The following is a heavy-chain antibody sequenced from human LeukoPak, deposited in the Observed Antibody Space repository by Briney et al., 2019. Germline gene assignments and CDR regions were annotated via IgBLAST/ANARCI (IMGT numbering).Heavy chain of an antibody. D-gene: IGHD2-2*01. CDR1: GFTFSSYW. CDR2: INSDGSGT. V-gene: IGHV3-74*01. CDR3: AGGLGYARSY. J-gene: IGHJ4*02. Sequence: GGSLRLSCAASGFTFSSYWMHWVRQAPGKGLVWISRINSDGSGTSYADSVKGRFTISRDNSKNTLYLQMNTLGVEDTAVYYCAGGLGYARSYWGQGTLVTVSS.